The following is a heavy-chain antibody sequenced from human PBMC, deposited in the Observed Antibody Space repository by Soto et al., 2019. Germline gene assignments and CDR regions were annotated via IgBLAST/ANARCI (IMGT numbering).Heavy chain of an antibody. V-gene: IGHV4-34*01. CDR3: ARGIRAVAGGQYFQH. CDR2: INHSGST. D-gene: IGHD6-19*01. Sequence: QVQLQQWGAGLLKPSETLSLTCAVYGGSFSGYYWSWIRQPPGKGLEWIGEINHSGSTNYNPSLKSRVTISVDTSKNQFSLMLSSVTAADTAVYYCARGIRAVAGGQYFQHWGQGTLVTVCS. J-gene: IGHJ1*01. CDR1: GGSFSGYY.